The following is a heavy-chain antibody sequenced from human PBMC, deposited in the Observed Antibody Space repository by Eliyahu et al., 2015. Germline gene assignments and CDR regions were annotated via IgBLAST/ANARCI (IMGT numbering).Heavy chain of an antibody. D-gene: IGHD4-17*01. CDR2: ISGDGATT. CDR1: GFIFXSHV. V-gene: IGHV3-64*01. CDR3: AREPGFGDLDY. Sequence: EVQLVESGGGLVQPGESXRLSCAASGFIFXSHVMHWTRQAPGKGLEYVAAISGDGATTFYTKSVEGRFTISRDNSKNTLFLYLGSLTGEDTAVYYCAREPGFGDLDYWGQGTLVTVS. J-gene: IGHJ4*02.